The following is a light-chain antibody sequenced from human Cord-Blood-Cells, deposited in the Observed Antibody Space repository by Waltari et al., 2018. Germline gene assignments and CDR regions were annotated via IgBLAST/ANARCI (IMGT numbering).Light chain of an antibody. J-gene: IGLJ3*02. Sequence: QSSLTQPAPVSGSPGQSITIPCTGTSSDVGGYNYVSWYQQHPGKAPKLMIYDVSNRPSGVSNRFSCTKSGNTAPRNISGLQAEDEADYYCSSYTSSSTLVFGGGTKLTVL. CDR1: SSDVGGYNY. CDR3: SSYTSSSTLV. CDR2: DVS. V-gene: IGLV2-14*01.